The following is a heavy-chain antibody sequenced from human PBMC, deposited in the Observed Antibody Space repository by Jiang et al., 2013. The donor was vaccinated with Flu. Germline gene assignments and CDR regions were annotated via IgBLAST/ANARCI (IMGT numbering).Heavy chain of an antibody. V-gene: IGHV3-30-3*01. Sequence: VQLLESGGGVVQPGRSLRLSCVVSGFTLRSYAMHWVRQAPGKGLEWVAVISYDGSNIYYADSVKGRFTISRDNSKNTLYLQMNSLRAEDTAMYYCACARVVATGNFDYWGQGTLVTVSS. CDR3: ACARVVATGNFDY. D-gene: IGHD5-12*01. CDR1: GFTLRSYA. CDR2: ISYDGSNI. J-gene: IGHJ4*02.